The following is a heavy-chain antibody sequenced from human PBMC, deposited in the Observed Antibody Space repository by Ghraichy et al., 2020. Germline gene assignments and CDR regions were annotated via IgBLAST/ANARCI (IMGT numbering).Heavy chain of an antibody. J-gene: IGHJ6*02. Sequence: GESLNISCAASGFTFSSYSMNWVRQAPGKGLEWVSYISSSSSTIYYADSVKGRFTISRDNAKNSLYLQMNSLRDEDTAVYYCARVWADCSSTSCYNFGVYYYYGMDVWGQGTTVTVSS. CDR1: GFTFSSYS. D-gene: IGHD2-2*02. V-gene: IGHV3-48*02. CDR2: ISSSSSTI. CDR3: ARVWADCSSTSCYNFGVYYYYGMDV.